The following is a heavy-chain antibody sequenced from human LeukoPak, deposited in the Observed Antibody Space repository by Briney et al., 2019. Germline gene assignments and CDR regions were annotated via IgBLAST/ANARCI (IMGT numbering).Heavy chain of an antibody. CDR3: AKPELIWNAFDI. CDR2: ISSSSSYI. J-gene: IGHJ3*02. V-gene: IGHV3-21*04. D-gene: IGHD1-14*01. CDR1: GFTFSSYS. Sequence: GGSLRLSCAASGFTFSSYSMNWVRQAPGKGLEWVSSISSSSSYIYYADSVKGRFTISRDNAKNSLYLQMNSLRAEDTAVYYCAKPELIWNAFDIWGQGTMVTVSS.